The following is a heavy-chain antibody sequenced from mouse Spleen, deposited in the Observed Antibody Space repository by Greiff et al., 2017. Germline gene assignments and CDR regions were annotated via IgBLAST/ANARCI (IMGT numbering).Heavy chain of an antibody. CDR2: IDPANGNT. V-gene: IGHV14-3*01. CDR1: GFNIKDYY. Sequence: EVKLVESGAELVKPGASVKLSCTASGFNIKDYYMHWVKQRTEQGLEWIGRIDPANGNTKYAPKFQGKATITADTSSNTAYLQLSSLTSEDTAIYYCAREGTGDYWGQGTTLTVSS. D-gene: IGHD3-3*01. J-gene: IGHJ2*01. CDR3: AREGTGDY.